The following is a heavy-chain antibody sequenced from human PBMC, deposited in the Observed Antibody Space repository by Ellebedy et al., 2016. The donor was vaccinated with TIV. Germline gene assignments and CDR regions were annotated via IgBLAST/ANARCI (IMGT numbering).Heavy chain of an antibody. CDR2: IHPSGGRT. J-gene: IGHJ6*02. V-gene: IGHV1-46*03. Sequence: AASVKVSCKASGYTFTGYYIFWVRQAPGQGLEWMGTIHPSGGRTNYAQKFQGRVTMTRDTSTSTVYMELSSLRSEYTAMYYCARDRIVSSTNDLYYGMDGWGQGTTVTVSS. CDR1: GYTFTGYY. CDR3: ARDRIVSSTNDLYYGMDG. D-gene: IGHD5/OR15-5a*01.